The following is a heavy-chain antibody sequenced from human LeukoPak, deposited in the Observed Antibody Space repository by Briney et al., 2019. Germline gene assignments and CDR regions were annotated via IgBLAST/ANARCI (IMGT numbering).Heavy chain of an antibody. CDR2: IYYSGST. D-gene: IGHD2-2*01. J-gene: IGHJ6*03. CDR3: AKTTEGYCSSASFGFSYSYYMDV. CDR1: GGSISSSSYY. Sequence: SETLSLTCTVSGGSISSSSYYWGWIRQPPGKGLEWIGYIYYSGSTNYNPSLKSRVTISVDTSKNQFSLKLSSVIAADTAVYYCAKTTEGYCSSASFGFSYSYYMDVWGKGTTVTISS. V-gene: IGHV4-61*05.